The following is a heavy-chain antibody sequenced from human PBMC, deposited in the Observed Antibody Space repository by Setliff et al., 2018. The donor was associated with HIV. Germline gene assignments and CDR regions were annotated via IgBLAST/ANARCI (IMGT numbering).Heavy chain of an antibody. CDR1: SDSIRFYY. J-gene: IGHJ4*02. V-gene: IGHV4-59*04. CDR2: IYYSGST. Sequence: SETLSLTCTVSSDSIRFYYWTWIRQPPGKGLEWIGSIYYSGSTYFNPSLKSRLTMSVDPSTNQFSLRLTSVTAADTAVYYCARSSYYGSGSYTDYWGQGTLVTVSS. D-gene: IGHD3-10*01. CDR3: ARSSYYGSGSYTDY.